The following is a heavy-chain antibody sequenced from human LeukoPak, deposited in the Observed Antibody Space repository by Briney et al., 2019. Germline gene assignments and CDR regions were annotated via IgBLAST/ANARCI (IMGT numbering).Heavy chain of an antibody. Sequence: GGSLRLSCAASGFAVSSNYVSWVRQAPGKGLEWVSIVYSDGSIFHADSVKGRFTTSRDISRNTLDLQMNSLRVEDTAVYFCARDRHRYRGINGDGDAVDGWGQGTMVTVSA. CDR1: GFAVSSNY. J-gene: IGHJ3*01. V-gene: IGHV3-53*01. CDR2: VYSDGSI. D-gene: IGHD5-12*01. CDR3: ARDRHRYRGINGDGDAVDG.